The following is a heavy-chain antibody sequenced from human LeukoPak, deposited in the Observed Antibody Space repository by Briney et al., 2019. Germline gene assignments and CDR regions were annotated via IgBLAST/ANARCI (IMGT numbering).Heavy chain of an antibody. CDR3: TTDRDTTMVRHFTLFDY. J-gene: IGHJ4*02. CDR2: IKSKTDGGTT. CDR1: GGSISGYY. D-gene: IGHD5-18*01. Sequence: ETLSLTCTVSGGSISGYYWSWVRQAPGKGLEWVGRIKSKTDGGTTDYAAPVKGRFTISRDDSKNTLYLQMNSLITEDTAVYYCTTDRDTTMVRHFTLFDYWGQGTLVTVSS. V-gene: IGHV3-15*01.